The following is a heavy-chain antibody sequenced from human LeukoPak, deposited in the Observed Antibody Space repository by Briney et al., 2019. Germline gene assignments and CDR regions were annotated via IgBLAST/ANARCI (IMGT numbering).Heavy chain of an antibody. CDR1: RFTFSSYA. CDR2: ISSSSSHI. CDR3: VRAWGGGSHSDAFDI. D-gene: IGHD1-26*01. V-gene: IGHV3-21*06. J-gene: IGHJ3*02. Sequence: PGGSLRLSCAASRFTFSSYAMNWVRQAPGKGLEWVSSISSSSSHIYYADSVKGRFTISRDNAKNSLYLQMSSLRVEDTAVFYCVRAWGGGSHSDAFDIWGQGTMVTVSS.